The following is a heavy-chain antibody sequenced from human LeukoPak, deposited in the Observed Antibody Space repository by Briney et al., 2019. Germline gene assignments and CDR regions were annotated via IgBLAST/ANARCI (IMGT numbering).Heavy chain of an antibody. V-gene: IGHV3-21*01. CDR1: GFTFSSYS. D-gene: IGHD2-15*01. J-gene: IGHJ4*02. Sequence: GGSLRLSCAASGFTFSSYSMNWVRQAPGKGLEWVSSISSSSSYIYYADSVKGRFTISRDNSKNTLYLQMNSLRAEDTAVYYCAKHGLPLVVISAPLDYWGQGTLVTVSS. CDR2: ISSSSSYI. CDR3: AKHGLPLVVISAPLDY.